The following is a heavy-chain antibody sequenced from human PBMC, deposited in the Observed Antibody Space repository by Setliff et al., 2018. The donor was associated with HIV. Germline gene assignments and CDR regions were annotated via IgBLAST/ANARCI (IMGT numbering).Heavy chain of an antibody. CDR2: VDPEDGET. V-gene: IGHV1-69-2*01. J-gene: IGHJ5*02. Sequence: ASVKVSCKASGYTFTDYFIHWVQQAPGKGLEWMGRVDPEDGETIYAEKFQGRVNITADTSTDTAYMELSSLRSEDTAVYYCATGHIVYYYDSSNWEDWFDPWGQGTLVTVSS. CDR3: ATGHIVYYYDSSNWEDWFDP. CDR1: GYTFTDYF. D-gene: IGHD3-22*01.